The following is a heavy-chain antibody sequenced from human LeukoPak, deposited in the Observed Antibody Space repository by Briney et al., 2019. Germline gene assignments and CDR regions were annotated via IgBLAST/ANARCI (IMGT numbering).Heavy chain of an antibody. Sequence: GGSLRLSCAASGFTFSSYAMSWVRQTPGKGLEWVSGISASGGRTDYGDSVKGRFTISRDNSKNTLYVQMNSLRAEDTAVYYCAKDFSEYSRSSGSDYWGQGTLVTVSS. CDR1: GFTFSSYA. CDR3: AKDFSEYSRSSGSDY. V-gene: IGHV3-23*01. D-gene: IGHD6-6*01. J-gene: IGHJ4*02. CDR2: ISASGGRT.